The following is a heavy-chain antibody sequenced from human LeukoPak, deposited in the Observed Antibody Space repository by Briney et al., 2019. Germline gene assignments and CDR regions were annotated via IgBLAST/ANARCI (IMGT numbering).Heavy chain of an antibody. D-gene: IGHD4-23*01. Sequence: SETLSLTCTVSGGSISSYYWSWIRQPPGKGLEWIGRIYTSGSTNYNPSLKSRVTMSVDTSKNQFSLKLSSVTAADTAVYYCARGTTTVVPYYFDYWGQGTLVTVSS. J-gene: IGHJ4*02. CDR1: GGSISSYY. CDR2: IYTSGST. V-gene: IGHV4-4*07. CDR3: ARGTTTVVPYYFDY.